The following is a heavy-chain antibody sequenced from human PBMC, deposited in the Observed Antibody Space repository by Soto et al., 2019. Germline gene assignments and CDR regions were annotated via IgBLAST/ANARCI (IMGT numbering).Heavy chain of an antibody. CDR2: IKSKTDGGTK. CDR1: GFTFSNAW. D-gene: IGHD3-10*01. Sequence: GGSLRLSCAASGFTFSNAWMSWVRQAPGKGLEWVGRIKSKTDGGTKDYAAPVKGRFTISRDDSKNTLYLQMNSLKTEDTAVDYCTTQAGTYYYGSGSQKGFDYWGQGTLVTVSS. J-gene: IGHJ4*02. V-gene: IGHV3-15*01. CDR3: TTQAGTYYYGSGSQKGFDY.